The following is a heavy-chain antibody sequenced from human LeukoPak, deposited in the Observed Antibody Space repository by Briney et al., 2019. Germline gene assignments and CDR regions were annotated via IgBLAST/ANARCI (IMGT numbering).Heavy chain of an antibody. D-gene: IGHD6-13*01. V-gene: IGHV3-23*01. CDR1: GFTFSDYA. CDR2: ISGSGDST. Sequence: GGSLRLSCAASGFTFSDYAMSWVRQAPGKGLEWVSVISGSGDSTYYADSVKSRFSISRDNPKNTLYLQMNSLRAEDTAVYYCAKDRQAAAPNVRFDPWGQGTLVTVSS. CDR3: AKDRQAAAPNVRFDP. J-gene: IGHJ5*02.